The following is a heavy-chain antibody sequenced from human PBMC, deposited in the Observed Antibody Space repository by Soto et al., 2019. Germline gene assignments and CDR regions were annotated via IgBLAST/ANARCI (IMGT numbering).Heavy chain of an antibody. J-gene: IGHJ3*02. CDR1: GFTFSSYG. V-gene: IGHV3-30*03. Sequence: QVQLVESGGGVVQPGRSLRLSCAASGFTFSSYGMHWVRQAPGKGLALVAVISYDGSNKYYAASVKGRFTISRDNPKNTLYLQLNSLRAEATAVYYCARGAVAFDIWGQGTMVTVSS. CDR2: ISYDGSNK. CDR3: ARGAVAFDI.